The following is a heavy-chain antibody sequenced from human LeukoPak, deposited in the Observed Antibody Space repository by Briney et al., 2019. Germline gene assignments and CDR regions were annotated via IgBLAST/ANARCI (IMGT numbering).Heavy chain of an antibody. J-gene: IGHJ4*02. Sequence: GGSLRLSCAASGFTFNEYWMSWVRQAPGKGLEWVSAISGSGGTAYYADSVKGRFTISRDNSKNTLYLQMNSLRAEDTAVYYRAKKGYYDGSGYYMYYFDHWGQGTLVTVSS. D-gene: IGHD3-22*01. CDR1: GFTFNEYW. CDR3: AKKGYYDGSGYYMYYFDH. CDR2: ISGSGGTA. V-gene: IGHV3-23*01.